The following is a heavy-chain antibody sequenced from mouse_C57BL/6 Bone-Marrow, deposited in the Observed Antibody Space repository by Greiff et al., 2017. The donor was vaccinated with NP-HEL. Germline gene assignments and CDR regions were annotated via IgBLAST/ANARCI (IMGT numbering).Heavy chain of an antibody. CDR1: GYTFTNYW. CDR2: IYPGGGYT. V-gene: IGHV1-63*01. D-gene: IGHD2-2*01. CDR3: ARKKGYGYDGGFDY. J-gene: IGHJ2*01. Sequence: VQLQQSGAELVRPGTSVKMSCKASGYTFTNYWIGWAKQRPGHGLEWIGDIYPGGGYTNYNEKFKGKATLTADKSSSTAYMQFSSLTSEDSAIYYCARKKGYGYDGGFDYWGQGTTLTVSS.